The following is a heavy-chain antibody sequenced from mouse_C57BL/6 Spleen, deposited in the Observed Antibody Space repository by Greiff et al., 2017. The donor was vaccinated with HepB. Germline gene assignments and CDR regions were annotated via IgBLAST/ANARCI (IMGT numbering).Heavy chain of an antibody. CDR1: GYAFSSYW. Sequence: QVHVKQSGAELVKPGASVKISCKASGYAFSSYWMNWVKQRPGKGLEWIGQIYPGDGDTNYNGKFKGKATLTADKSSSTAYMQLSSLTSEDSAVYFCARNTTVGFDYWGQGTTLTVSS. V-gene: IGHV1-80*01. CDR2: IYPGDGDT. CDR3: ARNTTVGFDY. J-gene: IGHJ2*01. D-gene: IGHD1-1*01.